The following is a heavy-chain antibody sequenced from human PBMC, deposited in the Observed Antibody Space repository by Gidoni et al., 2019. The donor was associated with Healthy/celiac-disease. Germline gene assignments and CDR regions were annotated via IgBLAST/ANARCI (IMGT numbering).Heavy chain of an antibody. J-gene: IGHJ4*02. CDR3: ARDSSHFQKAKGANIDY. CDR2: ISYDGSNK. CDR1: GFTFSSYA. V-gene: IGHV3-30-3*01. D-gene: IGHD6-13*01. Sequence: QVQLVESGGGVVQPGRSLRLSCAASGFTFSSYAMHWVRQAPGKGLEWVAVISYDGSNKYYADSVKGRFTISRDNSKNTLYLQMNSLRAEDTAVYYCARDSSHFQKAKGANIDYWGQGTLVTVSS.